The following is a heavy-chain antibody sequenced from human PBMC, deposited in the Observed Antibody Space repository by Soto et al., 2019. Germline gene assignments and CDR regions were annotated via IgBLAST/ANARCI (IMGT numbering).Heavy chain of an antibody. CDR3: AREELVGGVDDAADV. J-gene: IGHJ3*01. CDR2: TKQNGNEE. V-gene: IGHV3-7*01. D-gene: IGHD1-26*01. Sequence: EVQLVESGGGFVQPGESLRLSCEASGFSISDHFMTWVRQAPGKGLEWVANTKQNGNEEFYVDSVKGRFTISRDNAKNSVYLQMDSLRVEDTAVYYCAREELVGGVDDAADVCGQGTMVIVSS. CDR1: GFSISDHF.